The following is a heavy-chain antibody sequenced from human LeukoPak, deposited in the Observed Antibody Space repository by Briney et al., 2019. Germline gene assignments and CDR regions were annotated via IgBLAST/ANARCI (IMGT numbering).Heavy chain of an antibody. D-gene: IGHD2-8*01. J-gene: IGHJ6*02. CDR3: ARTLRDPRGVYYYYGMDV. V-gene: IGHV1-46*01. Sequence: ASVKVSCKASGYTFTSNYIHWVRQAPGQGLEWMGMIYPRDGSTSYAQKFQGRVTITADESTSTAYMELSSLRSEDTAVYYCARTLRDPRGVYYYYGMDVWGQGTTVTVSS. CDR2: IYPRDGST. CDR1: GYTFTSNY.